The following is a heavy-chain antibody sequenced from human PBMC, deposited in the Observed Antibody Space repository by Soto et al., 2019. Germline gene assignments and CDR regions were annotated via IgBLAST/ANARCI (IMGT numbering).Heavy chain of an antibody. D-gene: IGHD2-21*01. J-gene: IGHJ3*02. V-gene: IGHV1-2*02. Sequence: QVQLVQSGAEVKKPGASVKVSCKASGYTFTGYYMHWVRQAPGQGLEWMGWINHNSGGTNYAQKFQGRVTITRDTSISTAYMELSRLRSDDKAVYYCARVGESAFDIWGQGTMVNVSS. CDR1: GYTFTGYY. CDR3: ARVGESAFDI. CDR2: INHNSGGT.